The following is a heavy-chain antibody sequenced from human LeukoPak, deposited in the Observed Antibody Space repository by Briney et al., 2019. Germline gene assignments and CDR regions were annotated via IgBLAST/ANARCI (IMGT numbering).Heavy chain of an antibody. V-gene: IGHV3-21*01. Sequence: GGSLRLSCAASGFTFSSYSMNWVRQAPGKGLEWVSSISSSGSYIYYADSVKGRFTFSRDNAKNSLYLQMDSLRAEDTAVYYCARSRCGLVLDYWGQGTLVTVSS. CDR2: ISSSGSYI. CDR3: ARSRCGLVLDY. CDR1: GFTFSSYS. D-gene: IGHD3-22*01. J-gene: IGHJ4*02.